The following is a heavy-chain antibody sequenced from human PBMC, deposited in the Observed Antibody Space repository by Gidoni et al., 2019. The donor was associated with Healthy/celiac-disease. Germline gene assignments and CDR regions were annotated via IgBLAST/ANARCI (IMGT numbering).Heavy chain of an antibody. J-gene: IGHJ4*02. CDR2: ISWDGGST. V-gene: IGHV3-43*01. CDR1: GFTSDDYT. D-gene: IGHD6-13*01. Sequence: EVQLVESGGVVVQPGGSLSLSSAASGFTSDDYTMHWVRQAPGKGLEWVSLISWDGGSTYYADSVKGRFTISRDNSKNSLYLQMNSLRTEDTALYYCAKDIVETGVPPPPPGSRCGNWGQGTLVTVSS. CDR3: AKDIVETGVPPPPPGSRCGN.